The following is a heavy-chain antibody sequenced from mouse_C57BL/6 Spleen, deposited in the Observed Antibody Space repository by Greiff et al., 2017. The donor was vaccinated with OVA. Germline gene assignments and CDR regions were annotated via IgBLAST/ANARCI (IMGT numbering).Heavy chain of an antibody. CDR1: GYTFTSYW. CDR2: IYPGSGST. CDR3: ARERELRRGYYAMDY. V-gene: IGHV1-55*01. J-gene: IGHJ4*01. Sequence: QVQLQQPGAELVKPGASVRMSCKASGYTFTSYWITWVKQRPGQGLEWIGDIYPGSGSTNYNEKFKSKATLTVDTSSSTAYMQLSSLTSEDSAVYYCARERELRRGYYAMDYWGQGTSVTVSS. D-gene: IGHD2-4*01.